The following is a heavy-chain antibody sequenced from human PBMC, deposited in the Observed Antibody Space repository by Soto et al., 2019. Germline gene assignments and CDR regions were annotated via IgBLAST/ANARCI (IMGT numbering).Heavy chain of an antibody. V-gene: IGHV7-4-1*01. CDR3: AREVCLGFSLEDWFDR. Sequence: GASVPVSCKASGYTFTSYAMNWVRQAPGQGVEWMGWINTNTGNPTYAQGFTGRFVFSLDTSVSTAYLQICSLKAEDTAVYYCAREVCLGFSLEDWFDRWGEGSLVTV. CDR1: GYTFTSYA. CDR2: INTNTGNP. D-gene: IGHD1-1*01. J-gene: IGHJ5*02.